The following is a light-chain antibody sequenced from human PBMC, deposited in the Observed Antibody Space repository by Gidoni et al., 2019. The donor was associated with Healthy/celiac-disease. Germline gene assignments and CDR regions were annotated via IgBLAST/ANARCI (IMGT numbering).Light chain of an antibody. CDR2: GAS. CDR1: QSVSSN. J-gene: IGKJ3*01. Sequence: EIVRTQSPATLSVSPGERATLSCRASQSVSSNLAWYQQKPGQAPRLLSYGASTRATGIPARFSGSGSGTEFTLTISILQSEDFAVYYCQQYNNWPPVTFGPGTKVDIK. CDR3: QQYNNWPPVT. V-gene: IGKV3-15*01.